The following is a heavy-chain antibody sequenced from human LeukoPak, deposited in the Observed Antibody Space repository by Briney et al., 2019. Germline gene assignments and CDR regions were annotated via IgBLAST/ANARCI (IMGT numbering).Heavy chain of an antibody. CDR1: GFTFSSYE. V-gene: IGHV3-48*03. J-gene: IGHJ4*02. D-gene: IGHD3-22*01. CDR3: ARDLYDSSGYYPLFGY. CDR2: ISSSCSTI. Sequence: GGSLRLSCAASGFTFSSYEMNWVRQAPGKGLEWVSYISSSCSTIYYADSVKGRFTISRDNAKNTLNLQMNSLRAEDTAVYYCARDLYDSSGYYPLFGYWGQGTLVTVSS.